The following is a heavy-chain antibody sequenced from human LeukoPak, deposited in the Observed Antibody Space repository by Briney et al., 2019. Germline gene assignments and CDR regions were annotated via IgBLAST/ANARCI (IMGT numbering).Heavy chain of an antibody. CDR3: ARSYDMGFEILD. J-gene: IGHJ4*02. Sequence: SQTLSLTCAVSGGSISSGGYSGSWIRQPPGKGLEGIGYVYHSGSTYYNPSLKSRVTRAVDRSKNQFSLKPSSVTAADTAVYYCARSYDMGFEILDWGQGTLVTVSS. CDR2: VYHSGST. CDR1: GGSISSGGYS. D-gene: IGHD3-22*01. V-gene: IGHV4-30-2*01.